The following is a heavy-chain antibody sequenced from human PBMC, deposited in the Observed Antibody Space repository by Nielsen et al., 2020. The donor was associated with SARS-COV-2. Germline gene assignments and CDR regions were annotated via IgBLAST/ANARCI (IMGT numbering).Heavy chain of an antibody. CDR1: GFTFSSYA. J-gene: IGHJ4*02. D-gene: IGHD4-23*01. Sequence: GESLKIPCAASGFTFSSYAMSWVRQAPGKGLEWVSAISGSGGSTYYADSVKGRFTISRDNSKNTLYLQMNSLRAEDTAVYYCAKAGYDYGGHVDYWGQGTLVTVSS. CDR3: AKAGYDYGGHVDY. CDR2: ISGSGGST. V-gene: IGHV3-23*01.